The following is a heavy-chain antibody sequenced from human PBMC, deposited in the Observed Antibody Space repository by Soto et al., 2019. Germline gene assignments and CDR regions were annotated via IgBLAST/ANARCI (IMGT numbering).Heavy chain of an antibody. D-gene: IGHD6-6*01. CDR3: ARGAYSDSSSYFDY. V-gene: IGHV4-30-4*01. CDR2: IYYSGTT. Sequence: QVQLQESGPGLVKPSQTLSLTCTVSCDSISSGDHYWGWIRQPPGKGLEWIGYIYYSGTTYSRPSLQTRVTISVDTSKNQFSLKLNSVTAADTAVYYCARGAYSDSSSYFDYWGQGTLVPVSS. CDR1: CDSISSGDHY. J-gene: IGHJ4*02.